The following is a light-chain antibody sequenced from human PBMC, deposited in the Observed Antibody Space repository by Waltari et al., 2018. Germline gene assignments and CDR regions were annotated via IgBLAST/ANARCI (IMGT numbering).Light chain of an antibody. Sequence: EIVLTQSPATLSLSPGERATLSCSASQFISSYLAWYQQKPGQAPRLLIYDASNRAAGIPARFSGSGYGTDFTLTISSLEPEDFAVYYCQQRSRWPLTFGGGTKVEIK. J-gene: IGKJ4*01. V-gene: IGKV3-11*01. CDR2: DAS. CDR3: QQRSRWPLT. CDR1: QFISSY.